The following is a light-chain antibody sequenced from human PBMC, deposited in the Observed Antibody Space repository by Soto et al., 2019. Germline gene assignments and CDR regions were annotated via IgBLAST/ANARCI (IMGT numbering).Light chain of an antibody. Sequence: DIVMTQSPDSLAVSLGERATIHCKSSQSVLYSSNNKNYLAWYQQKPRQPPKLLIYWASTRESGVPDRFSGSGSGTDFTLTISSLQAEDVAVYYCQQYYSTPLTFGGGTKVEIK. V-gene: IGKV4-1*01. CDR1: QSVLYSSNNKNY. CDR2: WAS. CDR3: QQYYSTPLT. J-gene: IGKJ4*01.